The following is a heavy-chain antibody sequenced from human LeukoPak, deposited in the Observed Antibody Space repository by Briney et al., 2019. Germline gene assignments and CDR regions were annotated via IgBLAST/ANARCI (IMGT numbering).Heavy chain of an antibody. V-gene: IGHV3-66*01. Sequence: GESLTLSCAASGFTVSSNYMSWIRQPPGKGLEWVSVIYSGGSTYYTHSVKGRFTISIDNSKNKLYLQMTTLRAEDTAVYYCARVIQLWLFDYWGEGNLVTVSS. D-gene: IGHD5-18*01. CDR1: GFTVSSNY. CDR2: IYSGGST. J-gene: IGHJ4*02. CDR3: ARVIQLWLFDY.